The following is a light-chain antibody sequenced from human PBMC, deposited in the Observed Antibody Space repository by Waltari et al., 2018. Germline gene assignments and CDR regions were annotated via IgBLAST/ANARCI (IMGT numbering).Light chain of an antibody. V-gene: IGKV1-8*01. CDR3: QQYYSYPWA. CDR1: QGISSY. Sequence: AIRMTQSPSSLSASTGDRVTITCRASQGISSYLACYQQKPGKAPKLLIYAASTLQSGVPSRFSGSGSGTDFPLTISCLQSEDFATYYCQQYYSYPWAFGQGTKVEIK. CDR2: AAS. J-gene: IGKJ1*01.